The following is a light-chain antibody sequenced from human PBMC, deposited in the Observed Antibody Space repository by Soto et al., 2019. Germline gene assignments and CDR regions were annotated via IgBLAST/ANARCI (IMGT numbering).Light chain of an antibody. V-gene: IGKV3-15*01. CDR1: QTVYSN. CDR2: SAS. CDR3: QQYTAWPLT. Sequence: EIVMTQSPTTLPVSPGERATLSCRASQTVYSNLAWYQQKPGQAPRLLIYSASTRATGLPARFSGSGSGTEFTLTISSLQSEDFAVYYCQQYTAWPLTFGGGTNVVIK. J-gene: IGKJ4*01.